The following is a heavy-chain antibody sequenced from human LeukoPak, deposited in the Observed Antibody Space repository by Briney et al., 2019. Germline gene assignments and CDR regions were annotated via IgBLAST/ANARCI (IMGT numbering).Heavy chain of an antibody. J-gene: IGHJ4*02. Sequence: ASVKVSCKASGYTFTNYGISWVRQAPGQGLEWMGWISAYSGNTNSAQNLQGRVTMTTDTSTSTAYMELGSLTSEDTAVYYCAREESGGYFDYWGQGTLVTVSS. D-gene: IGHD2-8*02. CDR2: ISAYSGNT. CDR1: GYTFTNYG. V-gene: IGHV1-18*01. CDR3: AREESGGYFDY.